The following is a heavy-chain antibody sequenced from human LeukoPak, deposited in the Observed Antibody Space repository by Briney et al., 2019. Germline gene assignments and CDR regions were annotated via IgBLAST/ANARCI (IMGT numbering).Heavy chain of an antibody. D-gene: IGHD3-10*01. Sequence: SVKVSCKASGGTFSSYAISWVRQAPGQGLEWMGGIIPIFGTANYAQKFQGRVTITADESTSTAYMELSSLRSEDTAVYYCARGGITMVRGVIRGWFDPWGQGTLVTVSS. CDR1: GGTFSSYA. CDR2: IIPIFGTA. CDR3: ARGGITMVRGVIRGWFDP. V-gene: IGHV1-69*13. J-gene: IGHJ5*02.